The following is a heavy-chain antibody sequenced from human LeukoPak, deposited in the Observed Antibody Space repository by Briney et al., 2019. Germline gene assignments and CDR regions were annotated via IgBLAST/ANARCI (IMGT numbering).Heavy chain of an antibody. D-gene: IGHD2-15*01. CDR3: ARDQGFHFQHMDV. CDR1: GFTFRYYS. CDR2: ISSRSSHI. Sequence: PGGSLRLSCAASGFTFRYYSTNWVRQTPGKGLEWVSSISSRSSHIDYADSVKGRLTISRDDAKNSLYLQMNSLRVEDTAVYYCARDQGFHFQHMDVWGKGTTVIVSS. V-gene: IGHV3-21*01. J-gene: IGHJ6*03.